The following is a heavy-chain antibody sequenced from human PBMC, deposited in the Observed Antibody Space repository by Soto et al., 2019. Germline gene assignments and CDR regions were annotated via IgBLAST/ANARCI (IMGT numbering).Heavy chain of an antibody. Sequence: GGSLRLSCAASGFTFSSYAMSWVRQAPGKGLEWVSAISGSGGSTYYADSVKGRFTISRDNSKNTLYLQMNSLRAEDTAVYYCANGGSCYSCYNDYWGQGTLVTVSS. CDR1: GFTFSSYA. CDR3: ANGGSCYSCYNDY. CDR2: ISGSGGST. J-gene: IGHJ4*02. D-gene: IGHD2-15*01. V-gene: IGHV3-23*01.